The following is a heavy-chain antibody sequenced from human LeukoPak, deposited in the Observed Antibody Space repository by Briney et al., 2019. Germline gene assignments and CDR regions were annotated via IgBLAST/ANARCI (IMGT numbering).Heavy chain of an antibody. CDR3: ATRPTYDFWSGYYFPYYYYYYMDV. CDR2: MHPKRGNT. J-gene: IGHJ6*03. CDR1: GYTFTRYV. Sequence: ASVTVSYKGSGYTFTRYVINWVGQAAGQGLEGMGWMHPKRGNTGYAQKFQSRVTMTRNTSISTAYMELRSLRSGDTAVYYCATRPTYDFWSGYYFPYYYYYYMDVWGKGTTVTVSS. V-gene: IGHV1-8*01. D-gene: IGHD3-3*01.